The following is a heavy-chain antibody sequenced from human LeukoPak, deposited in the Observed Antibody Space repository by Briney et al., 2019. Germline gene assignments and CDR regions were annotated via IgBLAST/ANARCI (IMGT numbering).Heavy chain of an antibody. V-gene: IGHV3-30*04. J-gene: IGHJ4*02. CDR2: ISYDGSNK. Sequence: GGSLRLSCAASGSTFSTYAMHWVRQAPGKGLEWVALISYDGSNKYYADSVKGRFTISRDNSKNTLSLQMNSLRAEDTAAYYCAGRYYDILTGGREGFDYWGQGTLVTVSS. CDR1: GSTFSTYA. CDR3: AGRYYDILTGGREGFDY. D-gene: IGHD3-9*01.